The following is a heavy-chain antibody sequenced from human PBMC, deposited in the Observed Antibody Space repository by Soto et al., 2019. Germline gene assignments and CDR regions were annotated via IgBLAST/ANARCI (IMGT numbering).Heavy chain of an antibody. Sequence: GGSLRLSCAASGFTFSGSAMHWVRQASGKGLEWVGRIRSKANSYATAYAASVKGRFTISRDDSKNTAYLQMNSLKTEDTAVYYCTREWEPPSDYYYGIDVWGQGTTVTVSS. D-gene: IGHD1-26*01. CDR3: TREWEPPSDYYYGIDV. CDR2: IRSKANSYAT. J-gene: IGHJ6*02. CDR1: GFTFSGSA. V-gene: IGHV3-73*01.